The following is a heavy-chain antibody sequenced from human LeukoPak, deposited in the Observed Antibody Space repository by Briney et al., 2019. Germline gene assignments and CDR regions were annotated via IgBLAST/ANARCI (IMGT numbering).Heavy chain of an antibody. V-gene: IGHV4-59*01. CDR3: ARNNYYDSSGYYYGDWFDP. CDR2: TYYSGST. CDR1: GGSISSYY. D-gene: IGHD3-22*01. J-gene: IGHJ5*02. Sequence: SETLSLTCTVSGGSISSYYWSWIRQPPGKGLEWIGYTYYSGSTNYNPSLKSRVTISVDTSKNQFSLKLSSVTAADTAVYYCARNNYYDSSGYYYGDWFDPWGQGTLVTVSS.